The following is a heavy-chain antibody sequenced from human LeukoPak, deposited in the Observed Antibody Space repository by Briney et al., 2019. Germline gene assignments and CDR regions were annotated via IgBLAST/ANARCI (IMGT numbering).Heavy chain of an antibody. J-gene: IGHJ4*02. D-gene: IGHD3-10*01. CDR1: GGSISSYY. Sequence: PSETLSLICTVSGGSISSYYWSWIRQPPGKGLEWIGYIYYSGSTNYNPSLKSRVTISVDTSKNQFSLKLSSVTAADTAVYYCARGGGSGSYYRYFDYWGQGTLVTVSS. CDR2: IYYSGST. V-gene: IGHV4-59*01. CDR3: ARGGGSGSYYRYFDY.